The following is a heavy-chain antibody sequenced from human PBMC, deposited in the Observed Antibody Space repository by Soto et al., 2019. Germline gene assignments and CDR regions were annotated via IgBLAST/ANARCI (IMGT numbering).Heavy chain of an antibody. CDR2: ISNSGST. J-gene: IGHJ6*03. CDR1: GASISSYH. Sequence: SETLSLTCTVSGASISSYHWSWIRQPPGKGLEWIGNISNSGSTNYNPSLKSRVTISVGTSKNQFSLKLTSVTAADTAVYHCAREIGYCTTTSCHAGPLYYYMDVWGKGTTVTVSS. V-gene: IGHV4-59*01. CDR3: AREIGYCTTTSCHAGPLYYYMDV. D-gene: IGHD2-2*01.